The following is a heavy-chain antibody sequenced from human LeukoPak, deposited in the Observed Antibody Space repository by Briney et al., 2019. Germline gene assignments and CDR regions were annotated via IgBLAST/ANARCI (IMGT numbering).Heavy chain of an antibody. CDR2: ISVYNGKI. CDR3: ARDLRYFDWSPPSPTRGYYGMDV. Sequence: GASVKVSCKASGYTFTSHGISWVRQAPGQGLEWMGRISVYNGKIRYAEKFQGRVTMTTDTSTSEAYMELRSLTSDDTAVYYCARDLRYFDWSPPSPTRGYYGMDVWGTGTTVTVSS. J-gene: IGHJ6*04. D-gene: IGHD3-9*01. V-gene: IGHV1-18*04. CDR1: GYTFTSHG.